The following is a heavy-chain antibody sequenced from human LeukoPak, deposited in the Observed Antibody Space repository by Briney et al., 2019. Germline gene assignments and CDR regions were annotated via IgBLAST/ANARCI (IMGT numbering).Heavy chain of an antibody. Sequence: SETLSLTCTVSGYSISSGYYWGWIRQTPGKGLEWIGSMFLSGRTDYNPSLKSRVTISVDTSKNQFSLKLSSVTAADTAVYYCAREILAAGPGVYWFDPWGQGTLVIVSS. CDR2: MFLSGRT. V-gene: IGHV4-38-2*02. D-gene: IGHD6-6*01. J-gene: IGHJ5*02. CDR3: AREILAAGPGVYWFDP. CDR1: GYSISSGYY.